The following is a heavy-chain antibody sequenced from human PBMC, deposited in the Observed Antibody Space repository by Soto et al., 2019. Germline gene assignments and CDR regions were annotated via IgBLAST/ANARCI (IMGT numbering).Heavy chain of an antibody. CDR2: IRGDGTRT. V-gene: IGHV3-74*01. CDR1: GFTFSTYW. D-gene: IGHD2-21*01. J-gene: IGHJ4*02. Sequence: EVQLVESGGALVQPGGSLRLSCAASGFTFSTYWMHWVRQGPGKGLVWVSRIRGDGTRTNYADSVRGRFTVSRDNAKNTMYLQIYSLTVEDTAMYYCARGTLTSIDMVDYWGQGTLVTVSS. CDR3: ARGTLTSIDMVDY.